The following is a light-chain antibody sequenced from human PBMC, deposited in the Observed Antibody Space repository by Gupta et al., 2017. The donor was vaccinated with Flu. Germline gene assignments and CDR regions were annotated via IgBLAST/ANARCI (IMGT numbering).Light chain of an antibody. CDR1: QSISNY. CDR2: RAS. J-gene: IGKJ1*01. Sequence: SSLYASVGDRGTITCRASQSISNYLNWYQKKPGEAPKLLVYRASSWQSGVPSRFSGSGYGTDLTLTISSRQPEDCASYFCQQSESNPLLTFGHGTKVDIK. V-gene: IGKV1-39*01. CDR3: QQSESNPLLT.